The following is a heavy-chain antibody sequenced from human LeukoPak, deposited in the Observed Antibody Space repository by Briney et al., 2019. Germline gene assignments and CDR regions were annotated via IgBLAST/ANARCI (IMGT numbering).Heavy chain of an antibody. CDR2: IYPGDSDT. CDR1: GFRFASSW. D-gene: IGHD3-3*01. V-gene: IGHV5-51*01. J-gene: IGHJ6*03. Sequence: GESLKISCEGFGFRFASSWIAWVRQMPGKGLEWMGIIYPGDSDTRYSPSFQGQVTISADKSISTAYLQWSSLKASDTAMYYCARLPNYDLLYYMDVWGKGTTVTVSS. CDR3: ARLPNYDLLYYMDV.